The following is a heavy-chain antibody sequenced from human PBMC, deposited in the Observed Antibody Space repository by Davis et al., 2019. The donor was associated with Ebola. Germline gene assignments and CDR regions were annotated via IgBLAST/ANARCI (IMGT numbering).Heavy chain of an antibody. J-gene: IGHJ4*02. D-gene: IGHD3-10*01. CDR3: ARGTYYGTGSH. Sequence: SETLSLTCTVSGGSTSSSSYYWGWIRQPPGKGLEWIGSIYYSGSTNYNPSLKSRVTISADTSKNQFSLRLRSVTAADTAVYYCARGTYYGTGSHWGQGTLVTVSS. V-gene: IGHV4-39*07. CDR2: IYYSGST. CDR1: GGSTSSSSYY.